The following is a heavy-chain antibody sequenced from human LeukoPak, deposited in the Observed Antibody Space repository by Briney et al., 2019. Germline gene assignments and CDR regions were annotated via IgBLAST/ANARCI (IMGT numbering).Heavy chain of an antibody. J-gene: IGHJ4*02. D-gene: IGHD4-17*01. CDR2: ISISGTTI. V-gene: IGHV3-11*01. Sequence: GGSLRLSCAASGFTFTDFYMSWIRQAPGKGLEWVSYISISGTTIYYADSVKGRFTFSRDNAKNSLYLQMNSLGAEDTAVYYCARTGRLQYGDYVAFDYWGQGTLVTVSS. CDR1: GFTFTDFY. CDR3: ARTGRLQYGDYVAFDY.